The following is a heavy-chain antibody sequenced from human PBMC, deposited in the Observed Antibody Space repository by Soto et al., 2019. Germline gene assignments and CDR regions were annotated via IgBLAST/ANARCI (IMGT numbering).Heavy chain of an antibody. J-gene: IGHJ5*02. V-gene: IGHV3-21*01. D-gene: IGHD3-10*01. Sequence: EVQLVEYGGGLVKPGGSLRLSCAASGFTFSSYRMNWVRQAPGKGLEWVSSISSSSSYIYYADSVKGRFTISGDNAKNSRYLQMNSLRAEDTAVYYCARDTYFYGSGSYGPWGQGTLVTVSS. CDR2: ISSSSSYI. CDR1: GFTFSSYR. CDR3: ARDTYFYGSGSYGP.